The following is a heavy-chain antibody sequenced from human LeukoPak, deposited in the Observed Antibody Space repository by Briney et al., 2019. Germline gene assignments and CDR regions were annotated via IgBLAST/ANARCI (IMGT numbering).Heavy chain of an antibody. J-gene: IGHJ4*02. V-gene: IGHV3-30*18. D-gene: IGHD3-9*01. CDR2: TSFDGSNQ. CDR3: AKGIRDFSWLPTFDW. CDR1: GFTFSTYG. Sequence: GGSLLLSCAAAGFTFSTYGMHWGRRAPGKGREGVAVTSFDGSNQYYAASVQGRFTISRDNFKTTLFLQMNSLRAEDTAVYYCAKGIRDFSWLPTFDWWGQGILVTVSS.